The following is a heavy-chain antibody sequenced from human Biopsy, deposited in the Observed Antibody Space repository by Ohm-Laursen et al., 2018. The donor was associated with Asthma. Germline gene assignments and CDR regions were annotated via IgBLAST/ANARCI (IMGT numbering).Heavy chain of an antibody. J-gene: IGHJ4*02. CDR1: GFTFSNYG. D-gene: IGHD1-26*01. CDR3: AKDVFPGWELRRGPDY. V-gene: IGHV3-30*18. CDR2: ISFDGSNK. Sequence: SLRLSCAASGFTFSNYGMHWVRQAPGKGLDWVAVISFDGSNKNYTYSVKGRFTISRDNSRNTLHLQMNSLRAEDTAVYYCAKDVFPGWELRRGPDYWGQGTLVTVSS.